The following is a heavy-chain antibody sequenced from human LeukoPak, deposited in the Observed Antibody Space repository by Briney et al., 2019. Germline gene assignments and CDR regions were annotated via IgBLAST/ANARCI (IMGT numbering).Heavy chain of an antibody. CDR1: GFTVSSNY. CDR2: IYSGGST. CDR3: ARWEFRGYNFGSYAFDI. D-gene: IGHD5-18*01. V-gene: IGHV3-53*01. Sequence: GGSLRLSCAASGFTVSSNYMSWVRQAPGKGLEWVSVIYSGGSTYYADSVKGRFTISRDNSKNTLYLQMNSLRAEDTAVYYCARWEFRGYNFGSYAFDIWGQGTMVTVSS. J-gene: IGHJ3*02.